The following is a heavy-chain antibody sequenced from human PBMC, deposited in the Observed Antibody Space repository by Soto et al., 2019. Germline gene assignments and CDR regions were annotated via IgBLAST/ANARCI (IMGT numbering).Heavy chain of an antibody. V-gene: IGHV3-48*01. CDR3: ARDLSWGSNWYYYMDV. D-gene: IGHD7-27*01. J-gene: IGHJ6*03. CDR2: ISTSSSVI. CDR1: GFILSDCA. Sequence: EVQLVESGGGLVQPGGALRLSCATSGFILSDCAMNWVRQAPGKGLEWVSYISTSSSVIDYADSVKGRFTVSIDNARNSLYLQMNTLRAEDTAVYYCARDLSWGSNWYYYMDVWGKGTPVTVSS.